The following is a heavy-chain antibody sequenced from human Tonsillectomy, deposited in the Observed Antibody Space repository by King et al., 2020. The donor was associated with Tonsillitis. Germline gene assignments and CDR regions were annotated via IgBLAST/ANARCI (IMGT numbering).Heavy chain of an antibody. D-gene: IGHD2-2*01. J-gene: IGHJ6*02. Sequence: VQLVESGAEVKKPGASVKVSCKASGYTFTSYDVNWVRQATGQGLEWMGWMNPNSGNTGYAQKFQGRVTMTRNTSISTAYMELSSLRSEDAAVYYCARVSCTYCSGTSCYAYYYYVMDAWGQGTTVTVSS. CDR3: ARVSCTYCSGTSCYAYYYYVMDA. CDR2: MNPNSGNT. CDR1: GYTFTSYD. V-gene: IGHV1-8*01.